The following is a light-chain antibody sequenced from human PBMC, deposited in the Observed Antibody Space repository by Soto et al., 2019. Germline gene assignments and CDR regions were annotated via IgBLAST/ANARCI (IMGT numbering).Light chain of an antibody. CDR3: QQYTNTNNPWM. Sequence: DIQVTQSRPTLSASVGDRVTITCRASQTISTWMSWYQQKPGKAPKLLVYDASTLQSGVASRFSGSGSGTEFTLIISGLHPDDSATYYCQQYTNTNNPWMFGQGTKVEI. J-gene: IGKJ1*01. V-gene: IGKV1-5*01. CDR1: QTISTW. CDR2: DAS.